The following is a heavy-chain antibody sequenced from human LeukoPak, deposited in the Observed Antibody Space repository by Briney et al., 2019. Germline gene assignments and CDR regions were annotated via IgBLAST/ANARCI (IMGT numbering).Heavy chain of an antibody. V-gene: IGHV1-8*01. J-gene: IGHJ5*02. Sequence: ASVKVSCKASGYTFTSYDINWVRRATGQGLEWMGWMNPNSGNTGYAQKFQGRVTMTRNTSISTAYMELSSLRSEDTAVYYCATSPTHFYDFWSGYFQYNWFDPWGQGTLVTVSS. CDR1: GYTFTSYD. CDR2: MNPNSGNT. D-gene: IGHD3-3*01. CDR3: ATSPTHFYDFWSGYFQYNWFDP.